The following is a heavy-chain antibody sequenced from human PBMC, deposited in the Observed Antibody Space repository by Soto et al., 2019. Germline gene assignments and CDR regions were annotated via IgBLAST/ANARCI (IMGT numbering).Heavy chain of an antibody. J-gene: IGHJ5*02. CDR1: GGSISSGDYY. D-gene: IGHD3-16*01. CDR3: ARWWSRSRQGFDP. V-gene: IGHV4-31*03. CDR2: IYYSGST. Sequence: QVQLQESGPGLVKPSQTLYLSCTVCGGSISSGDYYWSWIRQHPGKGLEWIGYIYYSGSTYYNPSLKSRVTISVDTSKNQFSLKLSSVTAADTAVYYCARWWSRSRQGFDPWGQGTLVTVSS.